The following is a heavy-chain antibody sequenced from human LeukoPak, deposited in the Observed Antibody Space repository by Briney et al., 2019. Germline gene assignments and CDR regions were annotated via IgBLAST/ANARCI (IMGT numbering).Heavy chain of an antibody. D-gene: IGHD1-7*01. CDR3: ANHITGTTSWFDP. Sequence: ASVKVSCKASGGTFSSYAISWVRQAPGQGLEWMGRIIPIFGTANYAQKFQGRVTITTDESTGTAYMELSSLRSEDTAVYYCANHITGTTSWFDPWGQGTLVTVSS. CDR2: IIPIFGTA. CDR1: GGTFSSYA. V-gene: IGHV1-69*05. J-gene: IGHJ5*02.